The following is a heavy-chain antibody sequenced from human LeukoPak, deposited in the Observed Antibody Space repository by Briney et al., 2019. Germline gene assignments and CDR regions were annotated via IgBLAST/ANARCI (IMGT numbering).Heavy chain of an antibody. D-gene: IGHD5-18*01. CDR2: INSDVSST. V-gene: IGHV3-74*01. CDR1: GFTFSSYW. J-gene: IGHJ3*02. CDR3: AKGRTAMVTDAFDI. Sequence: PGGSLRLSCAASGFTFSSYWMHWVRQAPGKGLMWVSRINSDVSSTRYADSVKGRFTISRDNAKNTLYLQMNSLRAEDTAVYYCAKGRTAMVTDAFDIWGQGTMVTVSS.